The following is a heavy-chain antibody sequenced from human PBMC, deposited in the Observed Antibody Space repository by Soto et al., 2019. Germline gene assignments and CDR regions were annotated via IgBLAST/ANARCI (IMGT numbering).Heavy chain of an antibody. J-gene: IGHJ6*02. CDR1: GFTFSDHY. Sequence: HPGGSLRLSCAVSGFTFSDHYMDWVRQAPGKGLEWVGRSRNKANSYTTEYAASVKGRFSISRDDSKNSLYLQMNSLKTEDTGVYYCAKDINKAAGSSSSFGMDVWGQGTTVTVSS. CDR2: SRNKANSYTT. D-gene: IGHD1-26*01. CDR3: AKDINKAAGSSSSFGMDV. V-gene: IGHV3-72*01.